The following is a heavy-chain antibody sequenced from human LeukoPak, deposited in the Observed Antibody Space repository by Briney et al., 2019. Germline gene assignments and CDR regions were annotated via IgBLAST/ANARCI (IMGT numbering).Heavy chain of an antibody. CDR2: INPNSGGR. CDR3: FRTYYYDSSGLDY. Sequence: ASVKVSCKASGYTFTGYYMHGVRQAPGQGLEWMGRINPNSGGRNYAQKFQGRVTMTRDTTLSTAYMELSRLRSDDTAVYYCFRTYYYDSSGLDYWGQGTLVTVSS. J-gene: IGHJ4*02. D-gene: IGHD3-22*01. CDR1: GYTFTGYY. V-gene: IGHV1-2*06.